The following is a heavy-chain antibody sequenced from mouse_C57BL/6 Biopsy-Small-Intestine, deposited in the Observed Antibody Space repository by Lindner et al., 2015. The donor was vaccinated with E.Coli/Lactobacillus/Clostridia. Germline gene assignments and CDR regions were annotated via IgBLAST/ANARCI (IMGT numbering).Heavy chain of an antibody. D-gene: IGHD2-2*01. CDR2: INPSSGYT. V-gene: IGHV1-4*01. Sequence: VQLQESGAELARPDASVKMSCKASGYTFTSYTMHWVKQRPGQGLEWIGYINPSSGYTKYNQKFKDKATLTADKSSSTAYMQLSSLTSEDSAVYYCARSYGYLYAMDYWGQGTSVTVSS. CDR1: GYTFTSYT. J-gene: IGHJ4*01. CDR3: ARSYGYLYAMDY.